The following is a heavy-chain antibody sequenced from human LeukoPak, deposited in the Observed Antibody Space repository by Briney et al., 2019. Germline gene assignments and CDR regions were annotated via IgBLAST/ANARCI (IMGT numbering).Heavy chain of an antibody. CDR2: IYYSGST. D-gene: IGHD3-3*01. V-gene: IGHV4-59*01. Sequence: SETLSLTCTVSGGSISSYYWSWIRQPPGKGLEWIGYIYYSGSTNYNPSLESRVTISVDTSKNQFSLKLSSVTAADTAVYYCARVSGFWSGYPNWFDPWGQGTLVTVSS. CDR1: GGSISSYY. CDR3: ARVSGFWSGYPNWFDP. J-gene: IGHJ5*02.